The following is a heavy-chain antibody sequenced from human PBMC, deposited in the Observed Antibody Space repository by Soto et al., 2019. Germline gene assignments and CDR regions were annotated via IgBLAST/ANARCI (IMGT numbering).Heavy chain of an antibody. J-gene: IGHJ4*02. D-gene: IGHD2-15*01. V-gene: IGHV3-7*01. CDR2: IKQDGSEK. Sequence: PGGSLRLSCAASGFPFSSYWMSWVRQAPGKGLEWVANIKQDGSEKYYVDSVKGRFTISRDNAKNSLYLQMNSLRAEDTAVYYCAREVAAHFDYWGQGTLVTVSS. CDR3: AREVAAHFDY. CDR1: GFPFSSYW.